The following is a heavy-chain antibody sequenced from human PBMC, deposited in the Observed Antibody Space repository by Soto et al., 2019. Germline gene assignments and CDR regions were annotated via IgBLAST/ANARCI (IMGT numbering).Heavy chain of an antibody. CDR1: GYPFTDYF. D-gene: IGHD2-21*02. V-gene: IGHV1-46*01. J-gene: IGHJ4*02. CDR3: ARELYSCGGDCPYYMDY. CDR2: ISLYHHST. Sequence: ASVKVSCKTSGYPFTDYFIHWVRQAPGQGLEWMGIISLYHHSTSYTQKFQGRLTVTADTSTTTVYMDLSSLTSEDSAVYWCARELYSCGGDCPYYMDYWGQGTLVTVSS.